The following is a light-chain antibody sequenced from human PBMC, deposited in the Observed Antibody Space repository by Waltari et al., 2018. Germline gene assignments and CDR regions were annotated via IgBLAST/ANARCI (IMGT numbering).Light chain of an antibody. CDR3: QQIHSLPTT. J-gene: IGKJ2*01. CDR2: TAS. V-gene: IGKV1-39*01. CDR1: QNIKHY. Sequence: DLQMTQSPYSLSASIGDRFTSTCRASQNIKHYLCWYQQKPGQAPKLLIYTASTLDDGVPSRFSGSGSGTEFTLTISSLQPEDFATYYCQQIHSLPTTFGQGTKL.